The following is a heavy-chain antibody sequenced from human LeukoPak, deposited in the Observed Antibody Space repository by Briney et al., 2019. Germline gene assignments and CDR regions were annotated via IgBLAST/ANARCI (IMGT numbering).Heavy chain of an antibody. V-gene: IGHV1-2*02. CDR3: ARGHDNTGYNYFDY. CDR2: INPYSGGT. CDR1: GYTFSDHY. J-gene: IGHJ4*02. Sequence: ASVKVSCKASGYTFSDHYIHWVRQAPGQGLERMGWINPYSGGTNYAQKFQGRVTMTRDTSIATTYMDLSSLMSDDTAVYYCARGHDNTGYNYFDYWGQGTLVTVSS. D-gene: IGHD3-9*01.